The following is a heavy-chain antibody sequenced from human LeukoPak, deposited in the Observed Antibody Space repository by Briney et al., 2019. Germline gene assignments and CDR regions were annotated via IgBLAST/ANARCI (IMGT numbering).Heavy chain of an antibody. CDR3: ARGPMVRGPSRPDY. V-gene: IGHV4-61*02. CDR1: GGSISSGSYY. Sequence: SETLSLTCTVSGGSISSGSYYWSWIRQPAGKGLEWIGRIYTSGSTNYNPSLKSRVTISVDTSKNQFSLKLSSVTAADTAVYYCARGPMVRGPSRPDYWGQGTLVTVSS. CDR2: IYTSGST. J-gene: IGHJ4*02. D-gene: IGHD3-10*01.